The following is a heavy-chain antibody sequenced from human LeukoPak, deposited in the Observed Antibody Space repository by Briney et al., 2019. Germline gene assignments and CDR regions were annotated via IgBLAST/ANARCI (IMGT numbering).Heavy chain of an antibody. D-gene: IGHD1-26*01. CDR3: AKDDQGVVGAVYYFDY. J-gene: IGHJ4*02. CDR2: VRYDGSSK. V-gene: IGHV3-30*02. Sequence: TGGSLRLSCAASGFTFGSYGMHWVRQAPGKGLEWVAFVRYDGSSKYSGDSVKGRFTISRDNSKNTLYLQMNSLRAEDTAVYYCAKDDQGVVGAVYYFDYWGQGTLVTVSS. CDR1: GFTFGSYG.